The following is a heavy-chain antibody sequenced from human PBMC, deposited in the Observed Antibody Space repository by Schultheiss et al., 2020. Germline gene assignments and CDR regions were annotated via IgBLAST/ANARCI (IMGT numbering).Heavy chain of an antibody. CDR1: GFTFSDYY. Sequence: GGSLRLSCAASGFTFSDYYMSWIRQAPGKGLEWVSYISSSSSTIYYADSVKGRFTISRDNSKNTLYLQMNSLRAEDTAVYYCARSSPGYSSSLYYYYGMDVWGQGTTVTVYS. CDR3: ARSSPGYSSSLYYYYGMDV. D-gene: IGHD6-6*01. J-gene: IGHJ6*02. V-gene: IGHV3-11*01. CDR2: ISSSSSTI.